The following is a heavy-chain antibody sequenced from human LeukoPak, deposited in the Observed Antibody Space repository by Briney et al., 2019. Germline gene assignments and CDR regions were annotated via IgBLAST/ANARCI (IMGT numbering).Heavy chain of an antibody. CDR3: ARSTWITMISFDS. D-gene: IGHD3-22*01. V-gene: IGHV3-21*01. CDR1: GFSFNTYN. J-gene: IGHJ4*02. CDR2: ISDSSTYI. Sequence: PGGSRRLSCTASGFSFNTYNMNWVRQAPGKGLEWVSPISDSSTYIYYADSVRGRFTISRDNAKNSLYLQMNSLRAEDTAVYYCARSTWITMISFDSWGQGTLVTVSS.